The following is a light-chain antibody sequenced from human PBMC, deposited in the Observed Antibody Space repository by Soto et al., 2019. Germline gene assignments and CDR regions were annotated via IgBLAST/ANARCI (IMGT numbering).Light chain of an antibody. J-gene: IGKJ1*01. Sequence: QITQSPSSLSASVGEKIIITCRASRDVGSDVSWYHQKPGQAPKRLIYAASNWYTGVPSRFSGSRSGTELTLTSSSLQPEHFASYYCLQDYGESWTFGQGTKVEIE. V-gene: IGKV1-6*01. CDR1: RDVGSD. CDR3: LQDYGESWT. CDR2: AAS.